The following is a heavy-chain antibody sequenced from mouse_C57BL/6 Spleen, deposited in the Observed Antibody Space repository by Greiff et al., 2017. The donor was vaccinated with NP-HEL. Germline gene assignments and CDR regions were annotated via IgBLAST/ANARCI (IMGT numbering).Heavy chain of an antibody. CDR2: IDPSDSYT. V-gene: IGHV1-59*01. J-gene: IGHJ1*03. Sequence: VQLQQPGAELVRPGTSVKLSCKASGYTFTSYWMHWVKQRPGQGLEWIGVIDPSDSYTNYNQKFKGKATLTVDTSSSTAYMQLSSLTSEDSAVYYCARGTYYWYFDVWGTGTTVTVSS. CDR1: GYTFTSYW. CDR3: ARGTYYWYFDV. D-gene: IGHD3-3*01.